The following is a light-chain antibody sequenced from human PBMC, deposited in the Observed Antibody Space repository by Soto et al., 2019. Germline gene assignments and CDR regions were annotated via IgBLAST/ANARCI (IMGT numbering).Light chain of an antibody. J-gene: IGLJ3*02. CDR1: SSDVGGYNY. Sequence: QSVLTQPASVSGSPGQSITISCTGTSSDVGGYNYVSWYQQHPGKAPKFLIYEVSNRPSGVSNRFSGSKSGNTASLTISGLQAEDEADYYCSSYTSTNTWVFGGGTQRPS. CDR2: EVS. CDR3: SSYTSTNTWV. V-gene: IGLV2-14*01.